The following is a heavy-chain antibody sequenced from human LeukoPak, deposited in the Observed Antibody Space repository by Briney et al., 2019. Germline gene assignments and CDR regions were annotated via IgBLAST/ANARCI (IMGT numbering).Heavy chain of an antibody. J-gene: IGHJ4*02. CDR1: GFTFSSYG. V-gene: IGHV3-30*18. D-gene: IGHD6-13*01. Sequence: SGGSLRLSCAASGFTFSSYGMHWVRQAPGKGLEWVAVISYDGSNKYYADSVKGRFTISRDNSKNTLYLQMNSLRAEDTAVYYCAKDPSQVAAAVSHFDYWGQGTLVTVSS. CDR2: ISYDGSNK. CDR3: AKDPSQVAAAVSHFDY.